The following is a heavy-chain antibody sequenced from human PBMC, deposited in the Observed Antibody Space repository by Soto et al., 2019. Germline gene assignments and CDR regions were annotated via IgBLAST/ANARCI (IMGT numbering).Heavy chain of an antibody. D-gene: IGHD3-16*02. J-gene: IGHJ5*02. CDR2: INYCGST. CDR3: ARAGIIVGWFDP. Sequence: QVQLQESGPGLVKPSQTLSLTCTVAGGSISSGGYYWSWIREHPGKGLEWIGYINYCGSTYINPSIRSRVTISVDTSKNPFSLKLSSVTAADTAVYYCARAGIIVGWFDPWGQGTLVTVSS. V-gene: IGHV4-31*03. CDR1: GGSISSGGYY.